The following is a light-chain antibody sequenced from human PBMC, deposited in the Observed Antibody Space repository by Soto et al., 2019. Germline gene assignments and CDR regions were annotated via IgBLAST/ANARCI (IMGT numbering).Light chain of an antibody. CDR2: DVS. V-gene: IGLV2-14*01. Sequence: QSALTQPASVSGSPGQSITISCTGTSSDVGGYNYVSWYQQHPGKAPKFMIYDVSNRPSGVSNRFSGSKSGNTAPLTISGLQAEDEADYYCSSYTSTSTLYVFGTGTKVTVL. J-gene: IGLJ1*01. CDR3: SSYTSTSTLYV. CDR1: SSDVGGYNY.